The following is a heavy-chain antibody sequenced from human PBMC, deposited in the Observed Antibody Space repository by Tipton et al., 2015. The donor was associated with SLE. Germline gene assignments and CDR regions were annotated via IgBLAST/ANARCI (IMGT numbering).Heavy chain of an antibody. CDR1: GFTFDDYA. CDR2: FSWDGGST. J-gene: IGHJ3*02. Sequence: SLRLSCAASGFTFDDYAMHWVRQAPGKGLEWVSLFSWDGGSTYYADSVKGRFTISRDNSKNTLYLQINSLRAEDTAVYYCASRYDLDAFDIWGQGTMVTVSS. D-gene: IGHD6-13*01. V-gene: IGHV3-43D*04. CDR3: ASRYDLDAFDI.